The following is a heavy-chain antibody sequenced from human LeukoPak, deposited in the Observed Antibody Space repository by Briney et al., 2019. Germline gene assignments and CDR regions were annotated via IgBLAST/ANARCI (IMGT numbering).Heavy chain of an antibody. D-gene: IGHD2-15*01. Sequence: GGSLRLSCAASGFTFSSYGMHWVRQAPGKGLEWVAVISYDGSNKYYADSVKGRFTISRDNSKNTLYLQMNSLRAKDTAVYYCAKDALTYCSGGSCRLRAVDYWGQGTLVTVSS. CDR1: GFTFSSYG. V-gene: IGHV3-30*18. CDR3: AKDALTYCSGGSCRLRAVDY. CDR2: ISYDGSNK. J-gene: IGHJ4*02.